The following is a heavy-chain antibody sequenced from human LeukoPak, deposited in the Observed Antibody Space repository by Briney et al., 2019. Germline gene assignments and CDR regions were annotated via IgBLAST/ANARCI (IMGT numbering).Heavy chain of an antibody. CDR3: ARDPYSSSWSYGMDV. Sequence: TGGSLRLSCAASGFTFSTYSMNWVRQAPGKGLEWVSYISSSSYIYYADSVKGRFTISRDNAKNSLYLQMNSLRAEDTAVYYCARDPYSSSWSYGMDVWGQGTTVTVSS. CDR2: ISSSSYI. V-gene: IGHV3-21*05. D-gene: IGHD6-13*01. CDR1: GFTFSTYS. J-gene: IGHJ6*02.